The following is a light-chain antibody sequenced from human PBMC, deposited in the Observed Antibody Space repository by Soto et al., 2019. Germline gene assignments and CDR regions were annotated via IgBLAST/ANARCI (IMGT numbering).Light chain of an antibody. V-gene: IGKV3-20*01. CDR2: GAS. CDR3: QQFDGSRPAFT. J-gene: IGKJ2*01. CDR1: QTVNSRH. Sequence: ESLLTQSPGTLSLSPGERATLSCRASQTVNSRHLNWYQHKPGQAPRLLIYGASIRADGIPDMFSGSRSGANVSLTITSLEPEDSAVSYCQQFDGSRPAFTFGQGTKLEI.